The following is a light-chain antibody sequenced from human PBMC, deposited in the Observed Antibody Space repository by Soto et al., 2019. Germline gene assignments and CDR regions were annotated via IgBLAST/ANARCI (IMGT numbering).Light chain of an antibody. CDR2: EVS. Sequence: QSALTQPASVSGSPGQSITISCTGSSSDIGAYNYVSWFQQYPGKAPKLIISEVSNRPSGVSNRFSGSKSGTAASLTISGLQTDDEADYFCFSFTTDWNQVFGTGTKLTVL. CDR1: SSDIGAYNY. V-gene: IGLV2-14*01. J-gene: IGLJ1*01. CDR3: FSFTTDWNQV.